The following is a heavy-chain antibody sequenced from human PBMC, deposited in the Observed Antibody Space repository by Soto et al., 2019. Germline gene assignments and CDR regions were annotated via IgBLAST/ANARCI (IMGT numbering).Heavy chain of an antibody. CDR1: GFTFSSYA. CDR3: AREHTEQGYY. Sequence: QVQLVESGGGVVQPGRSLRLSCAASGFTFSSYAMHWVRQAPGKGLEWVAVISYDGSNKYYADSVKGRFTISRDNSKNTLYLQMNSLRAEDTAVYYCAREHTEQGYYWGQGTLVTVSS. J-gene: IGHJ4*02. V-gene: IGHV3-30-3*01. D-gene: IGHD6-13*01. CDR2: ISYDGSNK.